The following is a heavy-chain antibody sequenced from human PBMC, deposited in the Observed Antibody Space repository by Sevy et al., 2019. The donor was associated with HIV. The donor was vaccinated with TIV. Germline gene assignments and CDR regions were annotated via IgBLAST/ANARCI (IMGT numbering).Heavy chain of an antibody. Sequence: GGSLRLSCAISGFTVNDKYIIWVRQAPGKGLEWVSVIFSSGSTYYADSAKVRFTISRDNSKNTVDLQMNSVRAEDTAVYYCVSLFLSYRCCWSYFDDWGQGTLVTVSS. D-gene: IGHD6-19*01. J-gene: IGHJ4*02. CDR1: GFTVNDKY. CDR3: VSLFLSYRCCWSYFDD. CDR2: IFSSGST. V-gene: IGHV3-66*02.